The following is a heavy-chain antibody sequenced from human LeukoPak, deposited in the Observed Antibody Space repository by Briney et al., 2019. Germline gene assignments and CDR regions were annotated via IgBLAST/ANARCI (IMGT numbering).Heavy chain of an antibody. D-gene: IGHD4-23*01. CDR3: ARGDDYGGAWYYFDY. Sequence: GGSLRLSCAASGFTVSSNYMNWVRQAPGQGLEWLSVIYSGGSIYYADSVKGRFTISRDNSKNTLILQMNSLRAEDTAEYYCARGDDYGGAWYYFDYWGQGTLVTVSS. CDR1: GFTVSSNY. J-gene: IGHJ4*02. CDR2: IYSGGSI. V-gene: IGHV3-53*01.